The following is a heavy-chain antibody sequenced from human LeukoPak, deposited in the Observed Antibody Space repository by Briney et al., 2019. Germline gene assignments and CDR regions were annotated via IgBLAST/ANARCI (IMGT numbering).Heavy chain of an antibody. V-gene: IGHV4-59*11. CDR3: ARMIGPYYFDY. CDR1: GDSISGHY. J-gene: IGHJ4*02. D-gene: IGHD3-22*01. Sequence: PSETLSLTCTVSGDSISGHYWSWIRQAPGKGLEWIGYIWYSGTTKYNPSLKGRVTISVDTSKNQFSLKLSSVTAADTAVYYCARMIGPYYFDYWGQGTLVTVSS. CDR2: IWYSGTT.